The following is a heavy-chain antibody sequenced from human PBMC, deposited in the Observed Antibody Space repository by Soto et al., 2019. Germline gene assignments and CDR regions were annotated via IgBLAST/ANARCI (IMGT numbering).Heavy chain of an antibody. J-gene: IGHJ4*02. V-gene: IGHV1-8*01. D-gene: IGHD4-17*01. CDR2: MNPNSGNT. Sequence: QVQLVQSGAEVKKSGASVKVSCKASGYTFTSHDINWVRQATGQGLEWMGWMNPNSGNTGYAQKFQGRVTMTRNTSISTDYMELSSLRYEDTAVYYCARWDYGYYARFDYWGQGTLVTVSS. CDR1: GYTFTSHD. CDR3: ARWDYGYYARFDY.